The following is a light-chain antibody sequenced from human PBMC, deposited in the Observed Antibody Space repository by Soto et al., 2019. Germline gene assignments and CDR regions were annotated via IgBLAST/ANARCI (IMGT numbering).Light chain of an antibody. CDR2: RDD. CDR1: SSNIGNNP. Sequence: QSVLTQPPSASGTPGQSVTVSCSGGSSNIGNNPVNWYQQLPGAGPKLLIYRDDQRPSGVPDRFSSSKSDASASLAISGLQSEDEADYFCATWDDGLGAPLFGGGTKLTVL. J-gene: IGLJ2*01. CDR3: ATWDDGLGAPL. V-gene: IGLV1-44*01.